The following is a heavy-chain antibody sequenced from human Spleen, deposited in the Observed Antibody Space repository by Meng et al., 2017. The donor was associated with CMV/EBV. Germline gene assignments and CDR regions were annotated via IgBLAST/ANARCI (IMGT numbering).Heavy chain of an antibody. CDR1: GGSFSGYY. D-gene: IGHD1-26*01. J-gene: IGHJ1*01. Sequence: SQTLSLTCAVYGGSFSGYYWSWIRQPPGKGLEWIGYIYYSGSTNYNPSLKSRVTISVDTSKNQFSLKLSSVTAADTAVYYCARGVGADFQHWGQGTLVTVSS. V-gene: IGHV4-59*01. CDR3: ARGVGADFQH. CDR2: IYYSGST.